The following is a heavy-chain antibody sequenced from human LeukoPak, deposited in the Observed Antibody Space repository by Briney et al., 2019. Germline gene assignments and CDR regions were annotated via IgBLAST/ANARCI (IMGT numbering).Heavy chain of an antibody. CDR3: ARLGGGDDYVWGSHYYYYGMDV. D-gene: IGHD3-16*01. CDR1: GGSISSYY. J-gene: IGHJ6*02. CDR2: IYYSGST. V-gene: IGHV4-59*08. Sequence: PSETLSLTCTVSGGSISSYYWSWIRQPPGKGLEWIGYIYYSGSTNYNPSLESRVTISVDTSKNQFSLKLSSVTAADTAVYYCARLGGGDDYVWGSHYYYYGMDVWGQGTTVTASS.